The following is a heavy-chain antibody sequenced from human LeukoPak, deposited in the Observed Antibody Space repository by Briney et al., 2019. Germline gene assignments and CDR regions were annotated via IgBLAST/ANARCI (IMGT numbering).Heavy chain of an antibody. Sequence: GGSLRLSCAASGFAFSSYAMNWVRQAPGKGLEWVSGISGSGGSTYYADSVKGRFTISRDNSKNTLYLQMNSLSAEDTAVYYCAKDLSPLYYYYGMDVWGQGTTVTVSS. CDR2: ISGSGGST. CDR1: GFAFSSYA. J-gene: IGHJ6*02. CDR3: AKDLSPLYYYYGMDV. V-gene: IGHV3-23*01.